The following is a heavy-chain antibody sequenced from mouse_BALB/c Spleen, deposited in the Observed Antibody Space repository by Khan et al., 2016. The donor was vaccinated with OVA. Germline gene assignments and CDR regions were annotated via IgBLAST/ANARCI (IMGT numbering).Heavy chain of an antibody. CDR2: IDPSTGYT. CDR1: GYTFATYW. Sequence: QLQLKQSGADLAKPGASLDMSFKASGYTFATYWIHRVKQRPGQGLEWIGYIDPSTGYTQYNQKFKDKATLTADKSSSTDDMKLSSLTAEHSEVNYSTRGGRYGSWTYWGQGTLVTVSA. CDR3: TRGGRYGSWTY. V-gene: IGHV1-7*01. J-gene: IGHJ3*01. D-gene: IGHD1-1*02.